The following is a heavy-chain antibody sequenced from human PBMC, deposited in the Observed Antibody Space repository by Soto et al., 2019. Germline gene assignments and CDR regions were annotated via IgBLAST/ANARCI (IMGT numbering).Heavy chain of an antibody. CDR3: AKDATRTDGWYYFDY. J-gene: IGHJ4*02. V-gene: IGHV3-23*01. D-gene: IGHD6-19*01. CDR2: IDYTGGTT. CDR1: GFTFSILA. Sequence: GGSLRLSCAASGFTFSILAMGWVRQAPGKGLEWVSVIDYTGGTTYYTDSVKGRFIISRDNSKKILYLQMNSLRTEDTAIYYCAKDATRTDGWYYFDYWGRGALVTVSS.